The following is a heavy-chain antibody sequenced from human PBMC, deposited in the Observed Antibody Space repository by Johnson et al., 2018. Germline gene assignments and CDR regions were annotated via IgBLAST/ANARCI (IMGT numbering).Heavy chain of an antibody. CDR1: GFTFRTKY. Sequence: VQLQESGGGLVQPGGSLRLPCATSGFTFRTKYMSWVRQAPGKGLEWISVIYSDDAPYYADSVRGRFTISRDNSKDTLLLQMNSLRTEDTALYYCAIMGHYGDNGFDIWGQGTMVTVSS. J-gene: IGHJ3*02. CDR3: AIMGHYGDNGFDI. D-gene: IGHD4-17*01. V-gene: IGHV3-66*02. CDR2: IYSDDAP.